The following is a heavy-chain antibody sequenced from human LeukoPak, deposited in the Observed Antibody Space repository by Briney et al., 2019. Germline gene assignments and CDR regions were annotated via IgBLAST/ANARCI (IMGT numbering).Heavy chain of an antibody. Sequence: ASVKVSCKAFGYTFTKYAISWVRQAPGQGLEWMGWISTYNGDTRYAQEFQGRVTMTTDTSTNTAYMELRSLTSDDTAVYYCARDPKSQLLLDYWGQGTLVTVSS. J-gene: IGHJ4*02. D-gene: IGHD2-2*01. CDR1: GYTFTKYA. CDR2: ISTYNGDT. V-gene: IGHV1-18*01. CDR3: ARDPKSQLLLDY.